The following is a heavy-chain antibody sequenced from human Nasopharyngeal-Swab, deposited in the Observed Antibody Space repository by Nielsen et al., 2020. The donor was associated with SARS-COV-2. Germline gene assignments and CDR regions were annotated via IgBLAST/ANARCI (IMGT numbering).Heavy chain of an antibody. J-gene: IGHJ6*02. D-gene: IGHD5-18*01. CDR3: ASGYHYYYYYYDMDV. V-gene: IGHV3-33*01. CDR2: IWYDGSNK. Sequence: GGSLRLSCAASGFTFSSYAMHWVRQAPGKGLEWVAVIWYDGSNKYYADSVKGRFTISRDNSKNTPYLQMNSLRAEDTAVYYCASGYHYYYYYYDMDVWGQGTTVTVSS. CDR1: GFTFSSYA.